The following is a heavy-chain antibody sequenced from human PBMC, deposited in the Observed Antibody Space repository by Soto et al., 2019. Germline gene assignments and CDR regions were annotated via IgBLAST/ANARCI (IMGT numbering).Heavy chain of an antibody. D-gene: IGHD6-19*01. V-gene: IGHV3-30*18. CDR1: GLTLSSYV. Sequence: GGYLRLSCAAYGLTLSSYVMHWVRQAPGKGLEWVAVISYDGSNKYYADSVKGRFTISRDNSKNTLYLQMNSLRAEDTAVYYCANDLQWLTRGYYYVMYVWGQGTTVTVSS. CDR2: ISYDGSNK. J-gene: IGHJ6*02. CDR3: ANDLQWLTRGYYYVMYV.